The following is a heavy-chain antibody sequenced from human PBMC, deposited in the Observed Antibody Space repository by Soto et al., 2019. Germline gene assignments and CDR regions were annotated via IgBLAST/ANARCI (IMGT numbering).Heavy chain of an antibody. Sequence: PGGSLRLSCATSGFNFNTNGMTWVRQAPGKGLEWVSIISEDSGTTYYAESAKGRFTVSRDNSKNTLYLQMNSQRAEDTATYYCVKDNNWEYPACGQGTQVTVS. J-gene: IGHJ5*02. CDR1: GFNFNTNG. V-gene: IGHV3-23*01. D-gene: IGHD1-26*01. CDR3: VKDNNWEYPA. CDR2: ISEDSGTT.